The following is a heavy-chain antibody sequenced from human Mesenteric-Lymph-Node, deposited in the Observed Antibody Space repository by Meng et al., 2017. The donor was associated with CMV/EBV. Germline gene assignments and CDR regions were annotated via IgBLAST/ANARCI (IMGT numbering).Heavy chain of an antibody. V-gene: IGHV3-23*03. D-gene: IGHD1-1*01. J-gene: IGHJ4*02. Sequence: GESLKISCAASGFTFSSYAMSWVRQAPGKGLEWVSVIYSAGSSTYYADSVKGRFTISRDNSKNTLYLQMNCLRAEDTAVYYCAKEAQQFDYWGQGTLVTVSS. CDR2: IYSAGSST. CDR3: AKEAQQFDY. CDR1: GFTFSSYA.